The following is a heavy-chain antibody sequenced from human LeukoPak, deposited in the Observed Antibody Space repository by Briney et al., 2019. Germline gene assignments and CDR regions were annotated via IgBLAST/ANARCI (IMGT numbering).Heavy chain of an antibody. CDR2: LSSGGTT. CDR1: GFTLSTYD. V-gene: IGHV3-23*01. Sequence: GGSLRLSCAASGFTLSTYDMTWVRQAPGKGLEWLSSLSSGGTTYSADSVKGRFTISRDISRNTLYLQMNSLRAEDTAVYYCAKVARGWWYFDYWGQGALVTVSS. J-gene: IGHJ4*02. D-gene: IGHD6-19*01. CDR3: AKVARGWWYFDY.